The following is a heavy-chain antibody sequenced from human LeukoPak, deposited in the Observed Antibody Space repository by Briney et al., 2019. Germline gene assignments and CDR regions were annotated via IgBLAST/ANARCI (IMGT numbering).Heavy chain of an antibody. Sequence: GGSLRLSCSASGFTFSSYAMHWVRQAPGKGLEYVSAISSNGGSTYYADSVKGRFTISRDNSKNTLYLQMSSLRAEDTAVYYCAKDGFLLWRGAFDIWGQGTMVTVSS. CDR1: GFTFSSYA. CDR3: AKDGFLLWRGAFDI. V-gene: IGHV3-64D*09. D-gene: IGHD2-21*01. J-gene: IGHJ3*02. CDR2: ISSNGGST.